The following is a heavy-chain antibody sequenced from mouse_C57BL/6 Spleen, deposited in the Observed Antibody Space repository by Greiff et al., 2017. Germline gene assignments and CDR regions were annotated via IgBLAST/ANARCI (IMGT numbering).Heavy chain of an antibody. CDR3: ARWSTTVLDY. J-gene: IGHJ2*01. V-gene: IGHV1-19*01. D-gene: IGHD1-1*01. Sequence: VQLQQSGPVLVKPGASVKMSCKASGYTFTDYYMNWVKQSHGKSLEWIGVINPYNGGTSYNQKFKGKATLTVDKSSSTAYMELNSLTSEDSAVYYCARWSTTVLDYWGQGTTLTVSS. CDR1: GYTFTDYY. CDR2: INPYNGGT.